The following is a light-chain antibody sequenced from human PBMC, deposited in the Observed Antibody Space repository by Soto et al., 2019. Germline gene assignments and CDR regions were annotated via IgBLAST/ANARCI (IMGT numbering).Light chain of an antibody. V-gene: IGKV3-20*01. J-gene: IGKJ2*01. CDR1: QSVESHY. CDR2: AAS. CDR3: QLYGGSPIRYT. Sequence: EIELTQSPCTLSLSPGERATLSCRASQSVESHYLGWYQQTPGQAPRLIIYAASTRATGIPDRFSGSGAGTDFTLTISRLEPEDFAVYYCQLYGGSPIRYTFGQGTKLEIK.